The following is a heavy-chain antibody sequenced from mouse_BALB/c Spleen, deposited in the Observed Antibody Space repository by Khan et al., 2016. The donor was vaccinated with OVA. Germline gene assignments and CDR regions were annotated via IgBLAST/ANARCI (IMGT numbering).Heavy chain of an antibody. CDR2: IWSAGST. V-gene: IGHV2-2*02. D-gene: IGHD2-4*01. Sequence: VQLQESGPGLVQPSQSLSITCTVSGFSLANYSVHWIRQSPGKGLEWLGVIWSAGSTDYNAAFMSRLTITKDNSRSQVFFKMNSLQPNDTARYYCARRGYDYGRGALFAYWGQGTLVTVSA. CDR3: ARRGYDYGRGALFAY. CDR1: GFSLANYS. J-gene: IGHJ3*01.